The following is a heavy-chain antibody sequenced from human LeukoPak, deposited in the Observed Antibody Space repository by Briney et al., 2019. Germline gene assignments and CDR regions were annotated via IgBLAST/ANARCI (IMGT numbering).Heavy chain of an antibody. Sequence: PGGSLRLSCAPSGFSFSSHWMRWVRQAPGKRREWVANIKQDGSEKYYVDSVNGRFTISRDNSKNAMYLQMNSLRAEDTAVYYCAKAAEDYDFWSGYQYYFDYWGQGTLVTVSS. CDR3: AKAAEDYDFWSGYQYYFDY. D-gene: IGHD3-3*01. CDR1: GFSFSSHW. V-gene: IGHV3-7*01. CDR2: IKQDGSEK. J-gene: IGHJ4*02.